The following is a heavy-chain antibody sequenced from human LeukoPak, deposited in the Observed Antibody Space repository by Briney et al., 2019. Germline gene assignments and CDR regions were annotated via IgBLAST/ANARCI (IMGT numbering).Heavy chain of an antibody. V-gene: IGHV3-74*01. CDR2: INSDGSIT. J-gene: IGHJ4*02. CDR1: GFTFSSYS. Sequence: PGGSLRLSCAASGFTFSSYSMNWVRQAPGKGPVLVSRINSDGSITNYADSVKGRFIISRDNAKNTLYLQMNSLRAEDTAVYYCTYDHFDDWGQGTLVTVSS. D-gene: IGHD2-21*01. CDR3: TYDHFDD.